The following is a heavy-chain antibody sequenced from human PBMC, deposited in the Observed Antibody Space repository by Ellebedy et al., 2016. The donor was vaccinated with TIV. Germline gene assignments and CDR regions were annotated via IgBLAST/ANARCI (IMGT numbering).Heavy chain of an antibody. J-gene: IGHJ4*02. CDR2: MTSDTRTI. Sequence: GGSLRLSCAVSGFTLSAYNMNWVRQAPGKGLECVSYMTSDTRTIYYADSVKGRFTISRDNAKHSLFLQLNSLRAEDSALYYCVRDRQWLGYDFWGQGTRVTVSS. V-gene: IGHV3-48*04. CDR3: VRDRQWLGYDF. CDR1: GFTLSAYN. D-gene: IGHD6-19*01.